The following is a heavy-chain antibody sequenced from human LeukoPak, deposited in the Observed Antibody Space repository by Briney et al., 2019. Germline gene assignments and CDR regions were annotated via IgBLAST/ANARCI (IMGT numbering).Heavy chain of an antibody. CDR3: AKDARRTSAWYFFDY. Sequence: GGSLRLSSAAPGFAFTIQAMGLVRPAPGKGLDWLSVISDSGTLTYYADSVNVRFTISRDNSRNTLFLPMNSLRAHLPPAYYFAKDARRTSAWYFFDYWGQGTLVNVSS. CDR1: GFAFTIQA. J-gene: IGHJ4*02. D-gene: IGHD2-2*01. V-gene: IGHV3-23*01. CDR2: ISDSGTLT.